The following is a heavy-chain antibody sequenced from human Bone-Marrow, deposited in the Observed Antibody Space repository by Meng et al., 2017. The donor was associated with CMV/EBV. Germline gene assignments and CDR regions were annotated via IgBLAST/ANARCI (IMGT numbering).Heavy chain of an antibody. V-gene: IGHV3-53*05. D-gene: IGHD1-26*01. J-gene: IGHJ6*02. CDR2: IYSGGST. Sequence: GKSLKISCAASGFTVSSNYMSWVRQAPGKGLEWVSVIYSGGSTYYADSVKGRFTISRDNSKNTLYLQMGSLRAEDMAVYYCASSGSSLSRGGMDVWGQGTTVTVSS. CDR3: ASSGSSLSRGGMDV. CDR1: GFTVSSNY.